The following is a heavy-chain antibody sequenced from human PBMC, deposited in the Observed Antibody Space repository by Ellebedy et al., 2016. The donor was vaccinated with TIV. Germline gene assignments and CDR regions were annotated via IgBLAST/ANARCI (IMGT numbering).Heavy chain of an antibody. J-gene: IGHJ5*02. D-gene: IGHD6-19*01. CDR2: IIPIFGTA. CDR3: ARGTQWLVTNWFDP. CDR1: GGTFSSYA. Sequence: SVKVSCXASGGTFSSYAISWVRQAPGQGLEWMGGIIPIFGTANYAQKFQGRVTITRDTSASTAYMELSSLRSEDTAVYYCARGTQWLVTNWFDPWGQGTLVTVSS. V-gene: IGHV1-69*05.